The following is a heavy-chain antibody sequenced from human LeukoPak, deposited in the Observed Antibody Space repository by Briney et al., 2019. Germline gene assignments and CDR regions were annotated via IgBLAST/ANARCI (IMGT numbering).Heavy chain of an antibody. Sequence: GGSLRLSCAASGFTFSDYYMSWIRQAPGKGLEWVSYISSGSSYTNYADSVKGRFTISRDNAKNSLYLQMNSLRAEDTAVYYCASTQYYDFWSGYYTGYFDCWGQGTLVTVSS. D-gene: IGHD3-3*01. CDR1: GFTFSDYY. J-gene: IGHJ4*02. CDR2: ISSGSSYT. CDR3: ASTQYYDFWSGYYTGYFDC. V-gene: IGHV3-11*06.